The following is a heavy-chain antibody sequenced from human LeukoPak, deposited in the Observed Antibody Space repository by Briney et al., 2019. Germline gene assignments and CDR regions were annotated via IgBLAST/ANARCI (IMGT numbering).Heavy chain of an antibody. CDR1: GFTFSSYA. CDR2: IGNSGGST. J-gene: IGHJ4*02. V-gene: IGHV3-23*01. D-gene: IGHD3-16*01. Sequence: GGSLRLSCAASGFTFSSYAMSWVRQAPGKGLEWVSGIGNSGGSTYYADSVKGRFTISRDNSKNTLYLQMNSLRAEETAVYYCARGPGGHRSQRSFDYWGQGTLVTVSS. CDR3: ARGPGGHRSQRSFDY.